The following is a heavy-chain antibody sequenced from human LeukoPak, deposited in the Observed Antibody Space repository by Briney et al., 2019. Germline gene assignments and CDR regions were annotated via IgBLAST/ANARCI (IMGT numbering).Heavy chain of an antibody. CDR3: ARSRWYFDL. Sequence: GGSLRLSCEGSGFTFSSDRMHWVRQAPGKELVWVSRISGDGSSTDYADSAKGRFTISRDNAKNTLYLQMNSLRAEDTAVYYCARSRWYFDLWGRGTLVTVSS. CDR2: ISGDGSST. CDR1: GFTFSSDR. V-gene: IGHV3-74*01. J-gene: IGHJ2*01.